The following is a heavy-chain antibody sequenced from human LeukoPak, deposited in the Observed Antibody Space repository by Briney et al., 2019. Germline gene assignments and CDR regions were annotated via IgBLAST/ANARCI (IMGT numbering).Heavy chain of an antibody. CDR2: IIPIFGTA. V-gene: IGHV1-69*13. CDR1: GGTFSSYA. Sequence: SVKVSCKASGGTFSSYAISWVRQAPGHGLEWMGGIIPIFGTANYAQKFQGRVTITADESTSTAYMELSSLRSEDTAVYYCARASYCSGGSCYSDYWGQGTLVTVSS. J-gene: IGHJ4*02. D-gene: IGHD2-15*01. CDR3: ARASYCSGGSCYSDY.